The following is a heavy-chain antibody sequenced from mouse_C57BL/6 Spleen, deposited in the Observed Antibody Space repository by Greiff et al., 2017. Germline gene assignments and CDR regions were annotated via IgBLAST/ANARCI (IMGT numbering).Heavy chain of an antibody. CDR2: ISDGGSYT. D-gene: IGHD1-1*01. CDR3: ARDRYYGSSYAMDY. J-gene: IGHJ4*01. V-gene: IGHV5-4*01. Sequence: EVKLVESGGGLVKPGGSLKLSCAASGFTFSSYAMSWVRQTPEKRLEWVATISDGGSYTYYPDNVKGRFTISRDHAKNNLYLQMSHLKSEDTAMYYCARDRYYGSSYAMDYWGQGTSVTVSS. CDR1: GFTFSSYA.